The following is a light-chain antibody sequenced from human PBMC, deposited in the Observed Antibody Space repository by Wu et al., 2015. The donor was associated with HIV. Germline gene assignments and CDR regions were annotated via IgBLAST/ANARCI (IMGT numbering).Light chain of an antibody. Sequence: VQVTQSPSSLSASVGDRVTITCRASEDIRNDLDWYQHKPGSAPKLLIYATSTLQSGAPSRFSGSGSGTDFTLTISSLQPEDIATYYCLQNYNYPWTFGQGTKVEIK. CDR3: LQNYNYPWT. CDR1: EDIRND. V-gene: IGKV1-6*01. J-gene: IGKJ1*01. CDR2: ATS.